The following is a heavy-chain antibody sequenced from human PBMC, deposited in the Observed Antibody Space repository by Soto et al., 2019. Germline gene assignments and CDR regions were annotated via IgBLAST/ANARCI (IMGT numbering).Heavy chain of an antibody. J-gene: IGHJ6*02. Sequence: SVKVSCKASGGTFSRYAFSWVRQAPGQGLEWMGGIVPIYGTRGFAQKFQGRLTITADEPTRTAYVELSSLRSEDTAVYYCARDLDYYGSGSHYYYGMGVWGQGTTVTVSS. CDR1: GGTFSRYA. CDR3: ARDLDYYGSGSHYYYGMGV. V-gene: IGHV1-69*13. CDR2: IVPIYGTR. D-gene: IGHD3-10*01.